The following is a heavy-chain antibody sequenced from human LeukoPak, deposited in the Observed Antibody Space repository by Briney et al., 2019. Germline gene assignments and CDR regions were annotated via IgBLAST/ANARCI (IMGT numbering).Heavy chain of an antibody. D-gene: IGHD3-16*01. J-gene: IGHJ4*02. Sequence: SETLSLTCTVSGGSISSGDYYWSWIRQPPGKGLEWIGYIYYSGSTYYNPSLKSRFTISVDTSKNQFSLKLSSVTAADTAVYYCARAYEESPFDYWGQGTLVTVSS. CDR1: GGSISSGDYY. CDR3: ARAYEESPFDY. V-gene: IGHV4-30-4*08. CDR2: IYYSGST.